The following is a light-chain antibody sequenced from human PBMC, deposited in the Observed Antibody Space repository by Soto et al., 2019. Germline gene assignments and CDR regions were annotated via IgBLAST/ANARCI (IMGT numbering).Light chain of an antibody. J-gene: IGKJ2*01. CDR2: ATS. V-gene: IGKV3-20*01. CDR1: QNVDSNY. Sequence: EIVLTQSPGTLSLSPGERATLSCRASQNVDSNYLAWYHQKPGQPPRLLIYATSSRATGIPDRFSGTGAGTDFTLSISLLEPGDFAVYYCQHYDTSSYTFGQGTKL. CDR3: QHYDTSSYT.